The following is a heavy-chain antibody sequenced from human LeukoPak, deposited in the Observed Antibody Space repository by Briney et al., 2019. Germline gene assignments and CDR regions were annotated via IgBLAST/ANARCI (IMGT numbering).Heavy chain of an antibody. J-gene: IGHJ4*02. D-gene: IGHD2-2*01. CDR2: ISSSGSNT. CDR1: GFTFSSYA. CDR3: AKDGRYCSSNTSYQYFDS. Sequence: PGGSLRLSCAASGFTFSSYAMSWVRQAPGKGLECVSAISSSGSNTYNADSVKGRFTISRDNSKNTLYLQMNSLRAEDTAVYYCAKDGRYCSSNTSYQYFDSWGQGALVTVSS. V-gene: IGHV3-23*01.